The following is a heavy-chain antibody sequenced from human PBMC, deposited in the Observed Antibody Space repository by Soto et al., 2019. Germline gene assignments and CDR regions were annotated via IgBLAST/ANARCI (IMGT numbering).Heavy chain of an antibody. CDR3: AKGGSGSYPEYFQH. Sequence: SETLSLTCTVSGGSIRGCYWSWIRQSPEKGLEWIGYIYYSGSTYYNPSLKSRVTISVDTSKNQFSLKLSSVTAADTAVYYCAKGGSGSYPEYFQHWGQGTLVTVSS. V-gene: IGHV4-59*06. CDR1: GGSIRGCY. J-gene: IGHJ1*01. CDR2: IYYSGST. D-gene: IGHD3-10*01.